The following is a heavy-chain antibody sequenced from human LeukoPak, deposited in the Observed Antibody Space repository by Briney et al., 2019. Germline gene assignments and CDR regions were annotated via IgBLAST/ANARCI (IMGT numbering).Heavy chain of an antibody. CDR2: IYSGGST. J-gene: IGHJ5*02. CDR1: RLTVSTSY. Sequence: PGGSLRLSCAASRLTVSTSYMNTVRQAPGKGLQWFSTIYSGGSTFHADSVKGRFTVSRDNSRNTLYLQMDSLRPEDTAVYYCARDTTYSTWGQGTLVTVSS. V-gene: IGHV3-66*02. CDR3: ARDTTYST. D-gene: IGHD6-13*01.